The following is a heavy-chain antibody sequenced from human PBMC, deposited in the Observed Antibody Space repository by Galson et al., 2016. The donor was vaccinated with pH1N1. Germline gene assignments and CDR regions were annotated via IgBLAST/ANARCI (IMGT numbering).Heavy chain of an antibody. CDR3: ARVVGYCSGDDCLLEAAFDI. CDR2: IYTSGIT. CDR1: GAFIRSGSYY. V-gene: IGHV4-61*02. Sequence: TLSLTCTVSGAFIRSGSYYWNWIRQPAGKGLEWIGRIYTSGITNYNPSLKSRVTISVDASKNQFSLKLTSVTAADTAVYYCARVVGYCSGDDCLLEAAFDIWGQGTLVSVSS. J-gene: IGHJ3*02. D-gene: IGHD2-15*01.